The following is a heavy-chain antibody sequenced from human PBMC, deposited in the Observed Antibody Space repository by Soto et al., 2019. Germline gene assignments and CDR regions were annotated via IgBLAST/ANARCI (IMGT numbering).Heavy chain of an antibody. D-gene: IGHD1-26*01. V-gene: IGHV3-30-3*01. CDR1: GFTFSSYA. CDR3: ASLVGAQVFDY. Sequence: GGSLRLSCAASGFTFSSYAMHWVRQAPGKGLEWVAVISYDGSNKYYADSVKGRFTISRDNSKNTLYLQMNSLRAEDTAVYYCASLVGAQVFDYWGQGTLVTVSS. CDR2: ISYDGSNK. J-gene: IGHJ4*02.